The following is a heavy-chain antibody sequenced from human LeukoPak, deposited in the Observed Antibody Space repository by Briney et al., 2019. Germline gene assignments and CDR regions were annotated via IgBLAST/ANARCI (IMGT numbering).Heavy chain of an antibody. J-gene: IGHJ6*02. Sequence: PGGSLRLSCAASGFTFSSYAMHWVRQAPGKGLEWVAVISYDGSNKYYADSVKGRFTISRDNSKNTLHLQMNSLRAEDTAVYYCAREIGLYKHYYYYGMDVWGQGTTVTVSS. CDR2: ISYDGSNK. D-gene: IGHD3-9*01. CDR3: AREIGLYKHYYYYGMDV. CDR1: GFTFSSYA. V-gene: IGHV3-30-3*01.